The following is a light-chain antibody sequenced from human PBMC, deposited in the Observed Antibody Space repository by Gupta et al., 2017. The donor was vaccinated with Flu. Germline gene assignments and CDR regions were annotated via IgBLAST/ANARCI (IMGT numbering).Light chain of an antibody. CDR1: SSNIGSNY. CDR3: AAWDDSLSGHVV. J-gene: IGLJ2*01. Sequence: QSVLTQPPSASGTPGQRVTISCSGSSSNIGSNYVSWYQHLPGTAPKLLIYRNNHRPSGVPDRFSGSKSGTSASLAISGLRPEDEADYYCAAWDDSLSGHVVFGGGTKLTVL. V-gene: IGLV1-47*01. CDR2: RNN.